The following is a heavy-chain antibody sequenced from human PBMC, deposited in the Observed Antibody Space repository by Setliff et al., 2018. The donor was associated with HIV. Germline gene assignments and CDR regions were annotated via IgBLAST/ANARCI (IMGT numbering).Heavy chain of an antibody. J-gene: IGHJ4*02. D-gene: IGHD3-10*01. Sequence: SETLSLTCTVSGGSISSGSYYWSWIRQPAGKGLEWIGHIYTSGSTNYNPSLKSRVTISVDTSKNQFSLKLSSVTAADTAVYYCAREGGLWFGELLSYWGQGTLVTVSS. V-gene: IGHV4-61*09. CDR1: GGSISSGSYY. CDR3: AREGGLWFGELLSY. CDR2: IYTSGST.